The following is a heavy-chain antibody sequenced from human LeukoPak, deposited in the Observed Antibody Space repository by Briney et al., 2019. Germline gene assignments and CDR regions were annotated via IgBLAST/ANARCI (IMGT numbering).Heavy chain of an antibody. J-gene: IGHJ4*02. CDR3: ARQKYDYVWVSYQTTGGFDY. D-gene: IGHD3-16*01. Sequence: SETLSLTCTVSGGSISSSSYYWGWIRQPPGKGLEGIGRIFYRGSTYYTPSLKSRVSISVDTSKNQFSLKLSSVTAADTAVYYCARQKYDYVWVSYQTTGGFDYWGQGTLVTVSS. CDR2: IFYRGST. V-gene: IGHV4-39*01. CDR1: GGSISSSSYY.